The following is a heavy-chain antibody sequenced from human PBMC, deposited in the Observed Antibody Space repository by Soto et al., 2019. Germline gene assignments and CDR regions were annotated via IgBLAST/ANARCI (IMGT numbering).Heavy chain of an antibody. D-gene: IGHD4-17*01. Sequence: EVPLVESGGGLVQPGGSLRLSCVVSGFSVSNNYMSWSRQAPGMRLDWVSVIYPDGTTYYVDSVKGRFTISRHNSRNTLYLQMDSLRTEDTAVYYCARGGGPFINSVTNPFDYWGQGTLVTVSS. J-gene: IGHJ4*02. CDR3: ARGGGPFINSVTNPFDY. CDR2: IYPDGTT. V-gene: IGHV3-53*04. CDR1: GFSVSNNY.